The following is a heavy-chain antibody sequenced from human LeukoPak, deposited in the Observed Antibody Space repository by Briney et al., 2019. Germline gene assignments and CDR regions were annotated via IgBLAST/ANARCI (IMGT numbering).Heavy chain of an antibody. Sequence: SETLPLTCTVSGASITTSYWSWIRQPPGKGLEWIGYIYYSGGTNYNPSLKGRVTISVDTSKNQFSLKLSSVTAADTAVYFCARGPVTTGYFAYWGQGTLVTVSS. CDR1: GASITTSY. CDR2: IYYSGGT. CDR3: ARGPVTTGYFAY. D-gene: IGHD4-17*01. V-gene: IGHV4-59*01. J-gene: IGHJ4*02.